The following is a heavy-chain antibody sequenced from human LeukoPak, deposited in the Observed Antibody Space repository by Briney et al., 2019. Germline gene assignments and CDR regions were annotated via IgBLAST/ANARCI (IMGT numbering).Heavy chain of an antibody. V-gene: IGHV3-74*01. D-gene: IGHD1-26*01. CDR1: GFTFSSYW. Sequence: GGSLRLSCAASGFTFSSYWMHWVRQGPGKGLVWVSRVKSDGSSTNYADSVKGRFTISRDNAKNTLHLQMNTLRAEDTAVYYCARGGSPPEALGDTFDVWGQGTLVTVSS. J-gene: IGHJ3*01. CDR2: VKSDGSST. CDR3: ARGGSPPEALGDTFDV.